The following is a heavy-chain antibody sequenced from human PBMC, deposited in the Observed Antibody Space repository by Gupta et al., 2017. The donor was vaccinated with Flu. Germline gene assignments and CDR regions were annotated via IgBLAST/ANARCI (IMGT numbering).Heavy chain of an antibody. CDR3: ARLLQTAAAST. CDR2: IYYDGTA. V-gene: IGHV4-39*02. D-gene: IGHD6-13*01. J-gene: IGHJ4*02. CDR1: GDSISSSDYY. Sequence: QLLLQESGPGLVKPSETLSLMCTVSGDSISSSDYYWGWLRRPPGKGLEWIGTIYYDGTAYYNPSLKSRVTMSIDTSKNHFSLKLRSVTAADTAVFYCARLLQTAAASTWGRGTLVTVSS.